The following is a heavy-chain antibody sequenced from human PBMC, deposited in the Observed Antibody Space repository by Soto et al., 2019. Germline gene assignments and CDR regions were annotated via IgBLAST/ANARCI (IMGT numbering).Heavy chain of an antibody. CDR3: ASRDPGTSVDY. Sequence: QVQLQESGPGLVKPSGTLSLTCAVSGGSFTSNNWWTWVRQPPGQGLEWIGEIYRTGSTNYNPSLMSRVNISLDKSENQFSLKVTSLTAADTAVYYCASRDPGTSVDYWGQGTLVTVSS. V-gene: IGHV4-4*02. CDR1: GGSFTSNNW. J-gene: IGHJ4*02. CDR2: IYRTGST. D-gene: IGHD1-7*01.